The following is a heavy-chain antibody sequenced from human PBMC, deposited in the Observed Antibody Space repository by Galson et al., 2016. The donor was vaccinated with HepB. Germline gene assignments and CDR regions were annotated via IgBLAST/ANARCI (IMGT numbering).Heavy chain of an antibody. Sequence: SETLSLTCTASRGSISSSAYYWGWVRQPPGRGLEWIGSIFYAGTAYFTPSLKSRVYMSIDTSKNQFFLRLSSATAADTAVYYCARHLRYHDSSGYHWYFDLWGRGTLVTVSS. CDR1: RGSISSSAYY. V-gene: IGHV4-39*01. J-gene: IGHJ2*01. CDR2: IFYAGTA. CDR3: ARHLRYHDSSGYHWYFDL. D-gene: IGHD3-22*01.